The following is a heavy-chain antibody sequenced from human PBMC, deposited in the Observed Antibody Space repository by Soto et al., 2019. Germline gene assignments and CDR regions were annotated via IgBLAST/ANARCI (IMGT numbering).Heavy chain of an antibody. CDR1: GYTFTSYY. CDR2: INPSGGST. D-gene: IGHD3-10*01. CDR3: AREGRGVRGGGY. V-gene: IGHV1-46*01. J-gene: IGHJ4*02. Sequence: QVQLVQSGAEVKKPGASVKVSCKASGYTFTSYYMHWVRQAPGQGLEWMGIINPSGGSTSYAQKFQGRLTMTRDTSTSTVYMELSSLRSEDTAVYYCAREGRGVRGGGYWGQGTLVTVSS.